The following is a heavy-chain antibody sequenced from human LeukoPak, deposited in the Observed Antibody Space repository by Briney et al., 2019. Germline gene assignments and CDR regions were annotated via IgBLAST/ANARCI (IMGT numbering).Heavy chain of an antibody. CDR1: GFTFSSYG. V-gene: IGHV3-30*18. D-gene: IGHD3-9*01. CDR3: AKDAGLNY. Sequence: GGSLRLSCAASGFTFSSYGMHWVRQAPGKGLEWVAVISYDGSNKYYADSVKGRFTISRDNSKNTLYLQMNSLRAEDTAVYYCAKDAGLNYWGQGTLVIVSS. J-gene: IGHJ4*02. CDR2: ISYDGSNK.